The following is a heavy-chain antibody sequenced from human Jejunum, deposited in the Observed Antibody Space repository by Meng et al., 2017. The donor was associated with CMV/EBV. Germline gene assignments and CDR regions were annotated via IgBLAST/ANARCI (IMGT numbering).Heavy chain of an antibody. Sequence: EVQLVGSGGGLGQPGGSLRLSCAASGFTVSSKYMSRVRQAPGKGLEWVSVIYSGGSTYYADSVKGRVIISRDSSKNTVYLQMNSLRAEDTAVYYCAESLKITNWGQGTLVTVSS. CDR3: AESLKITN. CDR1: GFTVSSKY. CDR2: IYSGGST. D-gene: IGHD3-16*01. V-gene: IGHV3-66*01. J-gene: IGHJ4*02.